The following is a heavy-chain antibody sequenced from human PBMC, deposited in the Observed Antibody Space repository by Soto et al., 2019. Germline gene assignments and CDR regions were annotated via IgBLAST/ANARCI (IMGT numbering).Heavy chain of an antibody. CDR2: ISSSSSYI. Sequence: LRLSCAASGFTFSSYSMNWVRQAPGKGLEWVSSISSSSSYIYYADSVKGRFTISRDNAKNSLYLQMNSLRAEDTAVYYCARDQVAVAGTNYYYYGMDVWGQGTTVTVSS. CDR1: GFTFSSYS. J-gene: IGHJ6*02. CDR3: ARDQVAVAGTNYYYYGMDV. V-gene: IGHV3-21*01. D-gene: IGHD6-19*01.